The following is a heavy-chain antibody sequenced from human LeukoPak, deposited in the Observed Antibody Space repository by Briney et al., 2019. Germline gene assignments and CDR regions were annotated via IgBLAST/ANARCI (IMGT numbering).Heavy chain of an antibody. CDR3: ARGLDYGGNSGLDY. D-gene: IGHD4-23*01. J-gene: IGHJ4*02. Sequence: SETLSLTCTVSGGSISSYYWSWIRQPPGKGLEWIGYIYFSGSTNYNPSLKSRVTISVDTSKNQFSLKLSSVTAADTAVYYCARGLDYGGNSGLDYWGQGTLVTVSS. V-gene: IGHV4-59*01. CDR1: GGSISSYY. CDR2: IYFSGST.